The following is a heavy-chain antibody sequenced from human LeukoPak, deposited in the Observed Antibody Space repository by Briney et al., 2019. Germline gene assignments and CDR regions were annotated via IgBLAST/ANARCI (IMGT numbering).Heavy chain of an antibody. CDR2: ISYSGST. CDR3: ARDENSYYMDV. Sequence: PSETLSLTCAVSGVSISSGDYYWTWIRQPPGKGLEWIGYISYSGSTYYYPSLKSGITISLDTSKNQFSLKVTSVTAADTAVYYCARDENSYYMDVWGTGTTVTVSS. V-gene: IGHV4-30-4*08. J-gene: IGHJ6*03. CDR1: GVSISSGDYY.